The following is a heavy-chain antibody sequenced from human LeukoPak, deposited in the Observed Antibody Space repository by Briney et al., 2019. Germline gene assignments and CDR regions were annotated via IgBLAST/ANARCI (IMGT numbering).Heavy chain of an antibody. V-gene: IGHV4-59*12. D-gene: IGHD3-22*01. CDR2: IYYSGST. Sequence: SETLSLTCTVSGGSISSYYWSWIRQPPGKGLEWIGYIYYSGSTNYNPSLKSRVTISVDTSKNQFSLKLSSVTAADTAVYYCARVPDYYDSSGYPNQHWGQGTLVTVSS. J-gene: IGHJ1*01. CDR1: GGSISSYY. CDR3: ARVPDYYDSSGYPNQH.